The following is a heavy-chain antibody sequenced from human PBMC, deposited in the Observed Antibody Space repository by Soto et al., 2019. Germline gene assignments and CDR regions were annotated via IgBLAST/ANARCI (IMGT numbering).Heavy chain of an antibody. CDR3: ARTYCGADCPRRDFDY. CDR2: INPSGGRK. V-gene: IGHV1-46*01. D-gene: IGHD2-21*02. J-gene: IGHJ4*02. Sequence: QVQLVQSGAEVKEPGASVKVSCKASGYILSSYNMHWVRQAPGQGLEWMGIINPSGGRKSYAQKFQDRVTMTRDTSTSTGYMELSSRRSEDTAVYYCARTYCGADCPRRDFDYLGQGTLVTVSS. CDR1: GYILSSYN.